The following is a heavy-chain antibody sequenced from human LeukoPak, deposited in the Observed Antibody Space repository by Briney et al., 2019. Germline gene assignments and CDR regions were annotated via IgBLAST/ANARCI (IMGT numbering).Heavy chain of an antibody. CDR3: ARDRVAAAPRKSSLDV. J-gene: IGHJ6*04. V-gene: IGHV3-21*01. CDR1: GFTFSNYN. CDR2: ISSSSRYI. D-gene: IGHD6-13*01. Sequence: PGGSLRLSCAASGFTFSNYNMNWVRQAPGKGLEWVSSISSSSRYIYYADSVKGRFIISRDNAKNSLYLQMSGLRAEDTAVYYCARDRVAAAPRKSSLDVWGKGTTVTVSS.